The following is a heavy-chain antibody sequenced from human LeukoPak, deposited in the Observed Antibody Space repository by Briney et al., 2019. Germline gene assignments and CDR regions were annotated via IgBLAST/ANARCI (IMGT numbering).Heavy chain of an antibody. D-gene: IGHD3-22*01. J-gene: IGHJ4*02. V-gene: IGHV4-34*01. Sequence: SETLSLTCAVYGGSFSDHYSWSWIRQPPGKGLEWIGEINHSGSTNYNPSLKSRVTISVDTSKNQFSLKLSSVTAADTTVYYCVMYYDSSGYGPVDYWGQGTLVTVSS. CDR1: GGSFSDHYS. CDR3: VMYYDSSGYGPVDY. CDR2: INHSGST.